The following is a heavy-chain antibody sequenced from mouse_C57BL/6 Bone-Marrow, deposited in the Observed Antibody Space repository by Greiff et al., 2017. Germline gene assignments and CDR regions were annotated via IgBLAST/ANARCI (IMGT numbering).Heavy chain of an antibody. CDR1: GYAFTNYL. J-gene: IGHJ2*01. CDR3: AREDPYDGYYAFDY. V-gene: IGHV1-54*01. Sequence: QVQLKESGAELVRPGTSVKVSCKASGYAFTNYLIEWVKQRPGQGLEWIGVINPGSGGTNYNEKFKGKATLTADKSSSTAYMQLSSLTSEDSAVYFCAREDPYDGYYAFDYWGQGTTLTVSS. CDR2: INPGSGGT. D-gene: IGHD2-3*01.